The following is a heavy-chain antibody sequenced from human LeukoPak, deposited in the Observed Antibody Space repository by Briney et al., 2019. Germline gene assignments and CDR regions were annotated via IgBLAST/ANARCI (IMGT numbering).Heavy chain of an antibody. CDR3: AKDQGDSSVLLWFGESSMSDY. V-gene: IGHV3-23*01. J-gene: IGHJ4*02. CDR1: GFTFSSYA. CDR2: ISGSGGST. D-gene: IGHD3-10*01. Sequence: GSLRLSCAASGFTFSSYAMSWVRQAPGKGLEWVSAISGSGGSTYYADSVKGRFTISRDNSKNTLYLQMNSLRAEDTAVYYCAKDQGDSSVLLWFGESSMSDYWGQGTLVTVSS.